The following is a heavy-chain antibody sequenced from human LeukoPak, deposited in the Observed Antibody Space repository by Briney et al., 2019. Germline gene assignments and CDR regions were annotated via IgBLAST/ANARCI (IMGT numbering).Heavy chain of an antibody. CDR3: ARSDCSSTSCYALDI. V-gene: IGHV4-39*01. J-gene: IGHJ3*02. CDR2: IYYSGST. D-gene: IGHD2-2*01. Sequence: PSETLSLTCTVSGGSFSSSSYSWGWLRQPPGKGLEWIGSIYYSGSTYYNPSLKSRVTISVDTSKNQFSLKLSSVTAADTAVYYCARSDCSSTSCYALDIWGQGTMVTVSS. CDR1: GGSFSSSSYS.